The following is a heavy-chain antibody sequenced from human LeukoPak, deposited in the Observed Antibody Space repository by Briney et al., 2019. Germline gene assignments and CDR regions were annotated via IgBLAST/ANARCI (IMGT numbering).Heavy chain of an antibody. V-gene: IGHV3-23*01. CDR3: AKVDRYYYGSGSPYNWFDP. CDR1: GFTFSSYA. D-gene: IGHD3-10*01. Sequence: GGSLRLSCAASGFTFSSYAMSWLRQAPGKGLEWVSAISGSGGSTYYADSVKGRFTISRDNSKNTLYLQMDSLRAEDTAVYYCAKVDRYYYGSGSPYNWFDPWGQGTLVTVSS. J-gene: IGHJ5*02. CDR2: ISGSGGST.